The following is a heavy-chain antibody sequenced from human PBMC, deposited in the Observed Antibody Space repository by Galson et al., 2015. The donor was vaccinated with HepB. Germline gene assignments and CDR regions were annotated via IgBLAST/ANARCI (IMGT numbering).Heavy chain of an antibody. V-gene: IGHV3-21*01. Sequence: SLRLSCAASGFTFSSYSMNWVRQAPGTGLEWVSSISSRSSYIYYADSVKGRFTASRDNAKNSLYLQMNSLRAEDTAVYYCASLLAYCGGDCYSNYYYYGMDVWGQGTTVTVSS. CDR2: ISSRSSYI. CDR1: GFTFSSYS. J-gene: IGHJ6*02. D-gene: IGHD2-21*02. CDR3: ASLLAYCGGDCYSNYYYYGMDV.